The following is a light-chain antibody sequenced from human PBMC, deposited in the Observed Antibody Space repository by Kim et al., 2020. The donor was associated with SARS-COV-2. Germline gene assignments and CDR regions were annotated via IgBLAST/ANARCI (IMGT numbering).Light chain of an antibody. J-gene: IGLJ2*01. V-gene: IGLV2-23*02. Sequence: QSALTQPASVSGSPGQSITISCTGTSSDVGTYNLVSWYQQHPGKAPKVVILEVNKRPSGVSNRFSGSKSGNAASLTISGLQAEDEADYYCCSYAGSSTLVFGGGTKLTVL. CDR2: EVN. CDR1: SSDVGTYNL. CDR3: CSYAGSSTLV.